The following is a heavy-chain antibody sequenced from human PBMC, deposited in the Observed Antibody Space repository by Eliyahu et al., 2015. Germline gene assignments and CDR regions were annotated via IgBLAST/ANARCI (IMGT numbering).Heavy chain of an antibody. Sequence: QLQLQESGPGLVKPSETLSLTCTVSGGSISSSSYYWGWIRQPPGKGLEWIGSIYYSGSTYYNPSLKSRVTISVDTSKNQFSLKLSSVTAADTAVYYCARPAGWLPYNWFDPWGQGTLVTVSS. D-gene: IGHD3-9*01. CDR2: IYYSGST. CDR3: ARPAGWLPYNWFDP. J-gene: IGHJ5*02. CDR1: GGSISSSSYY. V-gene: IGHV4-39*01.